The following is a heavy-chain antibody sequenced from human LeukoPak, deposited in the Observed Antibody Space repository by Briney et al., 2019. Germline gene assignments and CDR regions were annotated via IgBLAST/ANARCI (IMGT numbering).Heavy chain of an antibody. Sequence: SETLSLTCTVSGGPISSYYWSWIRQPPGKGLDWIGYVYYSGETDYNPSLKSRVTISVDTSNNQFSLKLSSVTAADTAVYYCARGGLRGYSYGQRFDYWGQGILVTVSS. CDR1: GGPISSYY. V-gene: IGHV4-59*01. J-gene: IGHJ4*02. CDR2: VYYSGET. D-gene: IGHD5-18*01. CDR3: ARGGLRGYSYGQRFDY.